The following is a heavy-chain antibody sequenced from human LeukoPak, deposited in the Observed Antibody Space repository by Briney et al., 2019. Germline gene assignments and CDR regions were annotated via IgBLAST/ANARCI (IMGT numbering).Heavy chain of an antibody. J-gene: IGHJ5*02. Sequence: PGGSLRLSCAASGFIFSDYYMSWIRQAPGKGLEWVSYISSSSNTIYYADSVKGRFTISRDNAKNSLYLQMNSLRAEDTAVYYCARDGGSGRRWFNPWGQGTLVTVSS. CDR3: ARDGGSGRRWFNP. CDR2: ISSSSNTI. V-gene: IGHV3-11*04. CDR1: GFIFSDYY. D-gene: IGHD3-10*01.